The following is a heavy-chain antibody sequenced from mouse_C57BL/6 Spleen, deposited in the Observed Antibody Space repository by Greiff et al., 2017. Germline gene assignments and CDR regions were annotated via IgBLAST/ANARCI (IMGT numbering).Heavy chain of an antibody. D-gene: IGHD1-1*02. CDR1: GYTFTDYY. Sequence: EVQLQQSGPELVKPGASVKISCKASGYTFTDYYMNWVKQSHGKSLEWIGDINPNNGGTSYNQKFKGKATLTVDKSSSTAYMELRSLTSEDSAVYYCARWWGGYAMDYWGQGTSVTVSS. CDR3: ARWWGGYAMDY. J-gene: IGHJ4*01. V-gene: IGHV1-26*01. CDR2: INPNNGGT.